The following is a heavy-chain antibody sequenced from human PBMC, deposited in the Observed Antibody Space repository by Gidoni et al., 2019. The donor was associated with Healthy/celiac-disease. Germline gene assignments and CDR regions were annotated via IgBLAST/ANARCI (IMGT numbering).Heavy chain of an antibody. CDR1: GFTFSGSA. D-gene: IGHD3-10*01. V-gene: IGHV3-73*02. CDR2: IRSKANSYAT. J-gene: IGHJ4*02. Sequence: EVQLVESGGGLVQPGGSLKLSCAASGFTFSGSAMHWVPQASGKGLEWVGRIRSKANSYATAYAASVKGRFTISRDDSKNTAYLQMNSLKTEDTAVYYCITQRFREPIMGWGQGTLVTVSS. CDR3: ITQRFREPIMG.